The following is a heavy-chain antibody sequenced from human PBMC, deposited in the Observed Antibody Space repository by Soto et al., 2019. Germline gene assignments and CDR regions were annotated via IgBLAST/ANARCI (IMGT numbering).Heavy chain of an antibody. CDR2: IYSGGST. CDR1: GFTVSSNF. D-gene: IGHD6-6*01. V-gene: IGHV3-66*01. J-gene: IGHJ4*02. Sequence: GGSLRLSCAASGFTVSSNFMSWVRQAPGKGLEWVSVIYSGGSTYYADSVKGRFTISRDNSKNTLYLQMNTLRAEDTAVYYCAVTKYSSSYYFDFWGQGTLVTVSS. CDR3: AVTKYSSSYYFDF.